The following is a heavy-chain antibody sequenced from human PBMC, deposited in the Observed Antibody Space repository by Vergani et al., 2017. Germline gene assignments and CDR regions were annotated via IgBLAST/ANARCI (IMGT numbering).Heavy chain of an antibody. Sequence: DVHLAESGGGFFQPGGSLRLSCAASGFTFINAWMTWVRQAPGKGLEWVGRIKSKTDGGTTYYAAPVKGKFTISRDDSKRLAYLQLSGLKTEDTAVYFCSRGRGYSFGYSDYWGQGTLVTVSS. CDR1: GFTFINAW. V-gene: IGHV3-15*01. D-gene: IGHD5-18*01. J-gene: IGHJ4*02. CDR3: SRGRGYSFGYSDY. CDR2: IKSKTDGGTT.